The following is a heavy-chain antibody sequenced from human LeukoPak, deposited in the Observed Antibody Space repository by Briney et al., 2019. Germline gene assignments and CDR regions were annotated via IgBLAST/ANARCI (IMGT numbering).Heavy chain of an antibody. CDR1: GGSVSSGSYY. CDR3: ARALGTTVVTPGY. CDR2: IYYSGST. J-gene: IGHJ4*02. V-gene: IGHV4-31*03. Sequence: SETLSLTCTVSGGSVSSGSYYWSWIRQPPGKGLEWIGYIYYSGSTYYNPSLKSRVTISVDTSKNQFSLKLSSVTAADTAVYYCARALGTTVVTPGYWGQGTLVTVSS. D-gene: IGHD4-23*01.